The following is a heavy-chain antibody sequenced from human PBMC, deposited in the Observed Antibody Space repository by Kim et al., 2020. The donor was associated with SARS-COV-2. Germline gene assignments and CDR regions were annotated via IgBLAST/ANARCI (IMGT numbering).Heavy chain of an antibody. CDR2: IYPGDSDT. J-gene: IGHJ5*02. V-gene: IGHV5-51*01. D-gene: IGHD3-10*01. CDR3: ARMHSGSYSDNWFDP. Sequence: GESLKISCKGSGYSFTSYWIGWVRQMPGKGLEWMGIIYPGDSDTRYSPSFQGQVTISADKSISTAYLQWSSLKASDTAMYYCARMHSGSYSDNWFDPWGQGTLVTVSS. CDR1: GYSFTSYW.